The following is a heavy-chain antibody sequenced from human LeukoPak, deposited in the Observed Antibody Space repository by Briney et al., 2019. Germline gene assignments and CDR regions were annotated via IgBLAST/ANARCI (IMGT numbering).Heavy chain of an antibody. CDR1: GGTFCSYA. CDR2: INTNTGNP. Sequence: ASVKISCKASGGTFCSYAISCMRQAPGQWLEWMGWINTNTGNPTYAQGFTGRFVFSLDTSVSTAYLQISSLKAEDTAVYYCARDEGYSYFPDYWGQGTLVTVSS. J-gene: IGHJ4*02. CDR3: ARDEGYSYFPDY. V-gene: IGHV7-4-1*02. D-gene: IGHD1-26*01.